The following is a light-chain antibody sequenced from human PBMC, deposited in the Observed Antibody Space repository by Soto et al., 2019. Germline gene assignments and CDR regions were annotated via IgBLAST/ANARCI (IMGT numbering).Light chain of an antibody. CDR3: QQRSNWPPYT. CDR1: QSVIRY. CDR2: DAS. J-gene: IGKJ2*01. V-gene: IGKV3-11*01. Sequence: EIVLTQSPATLSLSPGERATLSCRASQSVIRYLAWYQQKSDQAPRLLIYDASNRATSIPARFSGSGSGTDFTHTISSKEPEDFVVYYCQQRSNWPPYTIGQGTKLEIK.